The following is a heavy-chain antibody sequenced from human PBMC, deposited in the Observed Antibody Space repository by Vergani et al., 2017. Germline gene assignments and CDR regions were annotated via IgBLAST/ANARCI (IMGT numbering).Heavy chain of an antibody. J-gene: IGHJ5*01. CDR3: AKSSSVSMRLPNWFES. CDR1: GFSFKDYA. CDR2: ISGTGGFT. Sequence: EVRLLESGGDLLQSGESLKISCAASGFSFKDYAMSWVRQAPGKGLEWVSGISGTGGFTFYADSVKGRFTISRDNYKYTLYLQMSSLRADDTAVYYCAKSSSVSMRLPNWFESWGQGTLVTVS. V-gene: IGHV3-23*01.